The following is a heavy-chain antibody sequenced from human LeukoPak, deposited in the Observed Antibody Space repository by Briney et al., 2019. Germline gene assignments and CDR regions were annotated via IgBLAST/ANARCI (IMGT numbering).Heavy chain of an antibody. CDR2: IYYRGTT. D-gene: IGHD3-10*01. CDR3: ATLYGSGSYYPSDY. J-gene: IGHJ4*02. V-gene: IGHV4-39*07. Sequence: PSETLSLTCTVSGGSISSNSYDWGWLRQPPGMGLEWIGSIYYRGTTYSNPSLESRIAMSVDTSKNQFSLKLSSVTAADTAVYYCATLYGSGSYYPSDYWGQGILVTVSS. CDR1: GGSISSNSYD.